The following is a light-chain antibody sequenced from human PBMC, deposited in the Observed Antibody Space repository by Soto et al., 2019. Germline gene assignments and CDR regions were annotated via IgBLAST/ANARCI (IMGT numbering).Light chain of an antibody. CDR3: QQSYGMPLT. Sequence: IQMTQSPSSLSASVGDRVTITCRASQTISTYLNWYQQKPGKAPKLLIYASSSLQSGVPSRFSGSGSGTDFTLTITSLQPQDFATYICQQSYGMPLTFGQVTKV. V-gene: IGKV1-39*01. CDR1: QTISTY. J-gene: IGKJ1*01. CDR2: ASS.